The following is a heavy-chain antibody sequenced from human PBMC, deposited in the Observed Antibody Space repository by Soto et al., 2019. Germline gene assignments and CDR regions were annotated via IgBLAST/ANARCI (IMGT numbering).Heavy chain of an antibody. J-gene: IGHJ3*01. D-gene: IGHD6-13*01. Sequence: QLQLQESGPGLVKPSETLSLTCTVSGGSITSGSYYWGWIRQPPGKGLQWIGSVYYSGSTYYNPSLRSRVTISVDTSKTHFSLRLSSVTAADTAVYYCARPVGVEQQLVHDAFDLWGQGTMVAVSS. V-gene: IGHV4-39*02. CDR3: ARPVGVEQQLVHDAFDL. CDR2: VYYSGST. CDR1: GGSITSGSYY.